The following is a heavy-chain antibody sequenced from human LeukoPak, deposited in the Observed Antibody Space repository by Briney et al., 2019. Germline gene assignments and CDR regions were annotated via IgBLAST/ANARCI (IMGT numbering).Heavy chain of an antibody. CDR3: AKSLGYCITTSCQPYFQS. Sequence: GGPLRLSCAASGFIFDDYAMHWVRQAPGKGLEWVSGISWNNGYIGYADSVKGRFTISRDNAKNSLYLQMNSLRAEDTAFYYCAKSLGYCITTSCQPYFQSWGQGTLVTVSS. V-gene: IGHV3-9*01. CDR1: GFIFDDYA. D-gene: IGHD2-2*01. J-gene: IGHJ1*01. CDR2: ISWNNGYI.